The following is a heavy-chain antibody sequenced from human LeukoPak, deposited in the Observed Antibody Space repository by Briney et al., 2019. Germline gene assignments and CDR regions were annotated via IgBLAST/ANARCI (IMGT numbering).Heavy chain of an antibody. J-gene: IGHJ6*02. CDR2: IWSDGSNE. CDR3: ARGGPYDTTMVTGSFYYGMDV. D-gene: IGHD5-18*01. V-gene: IGHV3-33*08. Sequence: GGSLRLSCAASGFTFSSYAMSWVRQAPGKGLEWVAVIWSDGSNEYYADSVKGRFTISRDNSKNTLYLQMNSLRAEDTAAYYCARGGPYDTTMVTGSFYYGMDVWGQGTTVTVSS. CDR1: GFTFSSYA.